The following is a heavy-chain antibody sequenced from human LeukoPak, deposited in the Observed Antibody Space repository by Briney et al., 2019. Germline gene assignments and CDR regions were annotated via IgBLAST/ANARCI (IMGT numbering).Heavy chain of an antibody. CDR2: MKKDGSET. CDR3: GRHRSGSGTYFIDY. Sequence: PGGSLRLSCVVPGFTFSSYSMIWVRQAPGKGLQWVANMKKDGSETKYVDFVKGRFTISRDNAKNSLYLQMNSLRAEDTAVYYCGRHRSGSGTYFIDYWGQGTLVSVSS. J-gene: IGHJ4*02. V-gene: IGHV3-7*01. CDR1: GFTFSSYS. D-gene: IGHD3-10*01.